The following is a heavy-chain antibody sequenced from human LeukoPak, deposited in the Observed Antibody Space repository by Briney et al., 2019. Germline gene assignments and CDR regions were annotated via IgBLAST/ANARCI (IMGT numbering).Heavy chain of an antibody. Sequence: PGGSLRLSCAASGFTFSSYAMSWVRQAPGKGLEWVSSISSSSSYIYYADSVKGRFTISRDDSKNTLYLQMNSLRAEDTAVYYCASLAGRELDYWGQGTLVTVSS. CDR3: ASLAGRELDY. CDR2: ISSSSSYI. D-gene: IGHD1-26*01. J-gene: IGHJ4*02. V-gene: IGHV3-21*01. CDR1: GFTFSSYA.